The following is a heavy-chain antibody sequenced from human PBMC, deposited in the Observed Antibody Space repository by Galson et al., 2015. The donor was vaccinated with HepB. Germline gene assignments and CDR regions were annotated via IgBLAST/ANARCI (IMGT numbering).Heavy chain of an antibody. CDR3: ARADVMDV. J-gene: IGHJ6*02. V-gene: IGHV3-7*03. CDR2: IKDDGSVK. Sequence: SLRLSCAASGFTFSSYWMSWVRQAPGKGLEWVANIKDDGSVKYYGDSVKGRFTISRDNAKSALYLQMNSLSAEDTALYHCARADVMDVWGQGTTVTVSS. CDR1: GFTFSSYW.